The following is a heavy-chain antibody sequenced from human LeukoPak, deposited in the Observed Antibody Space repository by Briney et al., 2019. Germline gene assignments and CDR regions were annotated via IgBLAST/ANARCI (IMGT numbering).Heavy chain of an antibody. D-gene: IGHD3-3*01. V-gene: IGHV3-21*01. CDR3: ARDLGSTYYYLYY. J-gene: IGHJ4*02. Sequence: SGGSLRLSCAASGFTFSSYSINWVRQAPGKGLEWVSSISSSSSYIYYADSVKGRFTISRDNAQNSLYLQMNSLRAEDTAVYYCARDLGSTYYYLYYWGQGTLVTVSS. CDR1: GFTFSSYS. CDR2: ISSSSSYI.